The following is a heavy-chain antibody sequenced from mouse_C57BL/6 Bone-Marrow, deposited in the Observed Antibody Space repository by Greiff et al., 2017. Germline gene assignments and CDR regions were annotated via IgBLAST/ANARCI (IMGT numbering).Heavy chain of an antibody. V-gene: IGHV1-5*01. CDR3: APRLYDDGRGYEDY. CDR1: GYTFPRYW. D-gene: IGHD1-1*01. J-gene: IGHJ2*02. Sequence: EVQLQQSGTVLTRPGASVKMSCKTSGYTFPRYWIDWVKQRPGQGLEWIGDILPGNSGTSYNEKFKGKAKLTAVTSSSTAYMQLSSLTTEDSAIYYCAPRLYDDGRGYEDYWGQGTSLTVSS. CDR2: ILPGNSGT.